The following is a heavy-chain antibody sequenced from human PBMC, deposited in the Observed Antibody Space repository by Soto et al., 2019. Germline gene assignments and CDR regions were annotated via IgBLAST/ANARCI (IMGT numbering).Heavy chain of an antibody. V-gene: IGHV5-51*01. Sequence: GESLKISCKGSGYNFAGYWIAWVRQMPGKGLELMGIIYPSDSDTRYRPSFQGQVTISADKSISSAYLQWSSLRASDTAMYYCARGGVSTRTFDYWGQGTSVSVSS. CDR3: ARGGVSTRTFDY. J-gene: IGHJ4*02. D-gene: IGHD3-3*01. CDR2: IYPSDSDT. CDR1: GYNFAGYW.